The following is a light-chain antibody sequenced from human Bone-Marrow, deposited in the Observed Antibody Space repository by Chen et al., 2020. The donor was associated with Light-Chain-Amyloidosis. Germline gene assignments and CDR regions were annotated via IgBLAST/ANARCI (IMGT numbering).Light chain of an antibody. Sequence: QSALTQPRSVSGSPGQSVTISCTGTSSDVGGYESVSWYQQHPGKAPKFLIYDVNKRPSGVPDRFSGSKSDNSAPLTISGHQTEDEADYFCCSYAGSSSYVFGTGTTVTVL. CDR3: CSYAGSSSYV. J-gene: IGLJ1*01. V-gene: IGLV2-11*01. CDR1: SSDVGGYES. CDR2: DVN.